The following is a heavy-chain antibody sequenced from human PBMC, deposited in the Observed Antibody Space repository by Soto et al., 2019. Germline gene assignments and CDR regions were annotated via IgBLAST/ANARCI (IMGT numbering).Heavy chain of an antibody. D-gene: IGHD3-3*01. J-gene: IGHJ6*02. Sequence: QVQLVESGGGVVQPGRSLRLSCATSGFSFSSYGMHWVRQAPGKGLEWVSLIWYDGSDKYYADSVKGRFTISRDNSKNTLHLQMDSLRADDTAVYYCARGVGHYYYGMDVWGQGTTLTVSS. CDR2: IWYDGSDK. CDR3: ARGVGHYYYGMDV. V-gene: IGHV3-33*01. CDR1: GFSFSSYG.